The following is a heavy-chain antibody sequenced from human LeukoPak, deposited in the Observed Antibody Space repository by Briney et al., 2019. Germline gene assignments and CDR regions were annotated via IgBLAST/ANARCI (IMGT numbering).Heavy chain of an antibody. D-gene: IGHD2-21*02. V-gene: IGHV3-23*01. Sequence: GGSLRLSCAASGFTFSDYALSWVRQTPGKGLEWVAATTGSSGDTYHADSVKGRFAISRDNSKNTLYLQMNSLRAEDTAVYYCAKGPYIVVVTAIDFDYWGQGTLVTVSS. J-gene: IGHJ4*02. CDR3: AKGPYIVVVTAIDFDY. CDR1: GFTFSDYA. CDR2: TTGSSGDT.